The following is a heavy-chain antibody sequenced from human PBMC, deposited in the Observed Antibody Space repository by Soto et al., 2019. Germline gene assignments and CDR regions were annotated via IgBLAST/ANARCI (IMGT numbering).Heavy chain of an antibody. CDR1: GGSISSSSYY. V-gene: IGHV4-39*01. CDR2: IYYSGNT. J-gene: IGHJ4*02. CDR3: ARTFRIALAATPGY. Sequence: NPSETLSLTCSVSGGSISSSSYYWAWIRQPPGKGLEWIGNIYYSGNTYYNPSLKSRVTISVDTSKNQFSLKLSSVTAADTAVYYCARTFRIALAATPGYWGQGTLVTVSS. D-gene: IGHD6-19*01.